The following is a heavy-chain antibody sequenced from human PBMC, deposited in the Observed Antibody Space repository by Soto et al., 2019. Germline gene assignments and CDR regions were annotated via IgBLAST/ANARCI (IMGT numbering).Heavy chain of an antibody. CDR3: TRGSGSLDAFDI. CDR1: GFSLSTSGVG. V-gene: IGHV2-5*02. CDR2: IYWDDDK. D-gene: IGHD3-10*01. J-gene: IGHJ3*02. Sequence: QITLKESGPTLVKPTQTLTLTCTFSGFSLSTSGVGVGWIRQPPGKALEWLALIYWDDDKRYSPFLKSRLTIXKAXSKNQVVLTMTNMVPVDTATYYCTRGSGSLDAFDIWGQGTMVTVSS.